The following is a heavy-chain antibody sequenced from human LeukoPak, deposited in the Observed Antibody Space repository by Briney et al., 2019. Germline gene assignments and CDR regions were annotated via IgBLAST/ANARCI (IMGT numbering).Heavy chain of an antibody. V-gene: IGHV5-51*01. D-gene: IGHD2-21*01. CDR2: IYPDDSDT. CDR1: GYSFPNYW. CDR3: ARLDYSVPFDY. J-gene: IGHJ4*02. Sequence: GESLKISCKGPGYSFPNYWIGWMRQKSGKGLEWMGIIYPDDSDTRYGPSFQGQVTISADRSISTAYLQWSSLKASDTAMYFRARLDYSVPFDYWGQGTLVTVSS.